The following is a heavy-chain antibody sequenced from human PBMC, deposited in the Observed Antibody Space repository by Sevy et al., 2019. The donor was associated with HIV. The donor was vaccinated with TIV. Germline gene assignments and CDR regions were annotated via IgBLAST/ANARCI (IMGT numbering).Heavy chain of an antibody. D-gene: IGHD2-15*01. CDR2: IYSSGST. Sequence: SETLSLTCTVSGSISNYYWSWIRQPAGMGLEWIGRIYSSGSTNYNPSLRSRVTMSVDTSKYQFSLKLSSVTAADTAIYYCARHSPTSGHDYWGQGTLVTVSS. V-gene: IGHV4-4*07. CDR3: ARHSPTSGHDY. J-gene: IGHJ4*02. CDR1: GSISNYY.